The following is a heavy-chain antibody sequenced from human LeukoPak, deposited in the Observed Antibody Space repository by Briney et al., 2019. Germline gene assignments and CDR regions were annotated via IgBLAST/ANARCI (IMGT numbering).Heavy chain of an antibody. CDR3: ARPRDSHSTGYPDY. CDR1: GYTFTTYF. Sequence: ASVKVSCKASGYTFTTYFLHWVRQAPGQGLEWMGMINPSAGTTTYAQNFQGRVTMTRATSTSTVYMDLTSLRSEDTAVYYCARPRDSHSTGYPDYWGQGTLVTVSS. D-gene: IGHD3-22*01. CDR2: INPSAGTT. V-gene: IGHV1-46*01. J-gene: IGHJ4*02.